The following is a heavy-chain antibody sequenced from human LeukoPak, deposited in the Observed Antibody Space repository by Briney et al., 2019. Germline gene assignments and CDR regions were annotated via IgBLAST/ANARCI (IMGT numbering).Heavy chain of an antibody. CDR2: IKQDGSEK. J-gene: IGHJ3*02. D-gene: IGHD2-2*02. V-gene: IGHV3-7*01. Sequence: GGSLRLSCTASGFTFGDYAMSWVRQAPGKGLEWVANIKQDGSEKYYVDSVKGRFTISRDNAKNSLYLQMNSLRAEDTAVYYCARDYCSSTSCHNGAFDIWGQGTMVTVSS. CDR1: GFTFGDYA. CDR3: ARDYCSSTSCHNGAFDI.